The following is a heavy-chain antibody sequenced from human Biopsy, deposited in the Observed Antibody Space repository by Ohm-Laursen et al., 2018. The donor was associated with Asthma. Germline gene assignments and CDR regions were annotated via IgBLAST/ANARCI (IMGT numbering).Heavy chain of an antibody. D-gene: IGHD2-15*01. Sequence: GTLSLTCSVSGVSIRSYYWTWIRQPPGKGLEWIGNTHYSGSTYSNPSLKSRVTISVDTSKKQTSLRLSSVIAADTAVYYCAGFCSGGNCPDHWGQGTLVTVSS. CDR3: AGFCSGGNCPDH. J-gene: IGHJ4*02. V-gene: IGHV4-59*01. CDR2: THYSGST. CDR1: GVSIRSYY.